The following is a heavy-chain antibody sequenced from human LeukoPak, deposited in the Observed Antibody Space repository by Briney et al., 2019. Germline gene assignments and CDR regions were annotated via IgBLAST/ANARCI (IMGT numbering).Heavy chain of an antibody. V-gene: IGHV3-33*06. D-gene: IGHD3-22*01. CDR3: AKDHYYDSSGYYYGTSYYFDY. CDR2: IWYDGSNK. J-gene: IGHJ4*02. Sequence: SGGSLRLSCAASGFTFSSYGMHWVRQAPGKGLEWVAVIWYDGSNKYYADSVKGRFTISRDNSKNTLYLQMNSLRAEDTAVYYCAKDHYYDSSGYYYGTSYYFDYWGQGTLVIVSS. CDR1: GFTFSSYG.